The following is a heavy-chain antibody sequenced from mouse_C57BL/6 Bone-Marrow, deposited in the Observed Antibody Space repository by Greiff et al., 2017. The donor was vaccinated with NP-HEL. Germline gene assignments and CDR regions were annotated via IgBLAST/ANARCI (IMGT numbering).Heavy chain of an antibody. D-gene: IGHD1-1*01. CDR3: SRCEIAALSSPYYFDY. J-gene: IGHJ2*01. Sequence: QVQLQQPGAELVKPGASVKLSCKASGYSFTGYWMHWVKQSPGQGLEWIGMIHPNCGSTSYNQKFKSKATLTVDKSSSTAYIQLSSLTSEDSAVYYGSRCEIAALSSPYYFDYWGQGTTLTVSS. CDR1: GYSFTGYW. CDR2: IHPNCGST. V-gene: IGHV1-64*01.